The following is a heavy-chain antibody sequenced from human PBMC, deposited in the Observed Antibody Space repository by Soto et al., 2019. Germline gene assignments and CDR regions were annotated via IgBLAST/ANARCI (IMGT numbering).Heavy chain of an antibody. D-gene: IGHD6-13*01. CDR1: GFTISSHW. CDR3: AREVAPDGLTPSSLMVV. V-gene: IGHV3-74*01. CDR2: IKGDGSAI. J-gene: IGHJ6*02. Sequence: GGSLRLSCAASGFTISSHWMHWVRRAPGKGLVWVSRIKGDGSAINYADSVRGRFTISRDNAKNTLDLQMNSLRGEDTAVYYCAREVAPDGLTPSSLMVVWGQGTTVTVSS.